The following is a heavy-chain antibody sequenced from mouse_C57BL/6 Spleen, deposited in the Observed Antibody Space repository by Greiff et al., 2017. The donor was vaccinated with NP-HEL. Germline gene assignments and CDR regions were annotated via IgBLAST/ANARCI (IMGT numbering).Heavy chain of an antibody. J-gene: IGHJ3*01. CDR3: ARDSSGYWFAY. D-gene: IGHD3-2*02. V-gene: IGHV1-26*01. Sequence: EVQLQQSGPELVQPGASVKLSCKASGYTFTDYYMNWVRQSPGKSLEWIGDISPNNGGSSYNQKFTGKATLTVDKSSSTAYMKLRILTSEDSAVYYCARDSSGYWFAYWGQGTLVTVSA. CDR2: ISPNNGGS. CDR1: GYTFTDYY.